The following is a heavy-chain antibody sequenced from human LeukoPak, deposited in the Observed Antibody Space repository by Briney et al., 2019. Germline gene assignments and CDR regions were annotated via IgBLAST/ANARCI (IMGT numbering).Heavy chain of an antibody. Sequence: GGSLRLSCAASGFTFSSYEMNWVRQAPGKGLEWVSGISPSGGITYYTDSVKGRFTISRDNSKNTLYLQMNSLRAEDTAVYYCAKDLTWIQLWLPGYWGQGTLVTVSS. J-gene: IGHJ4*02. CDR1: GFTFSSYE. CDR2: ISPSGGIT. CDR3: AKDLTWIQLWLPGY. V-gene: IGHV3-23*01. D-gene: IGHD5-18*01.